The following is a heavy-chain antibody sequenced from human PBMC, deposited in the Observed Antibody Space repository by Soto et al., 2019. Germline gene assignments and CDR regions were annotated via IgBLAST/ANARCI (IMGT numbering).Heavy chain of an antibody. CDR2: IIPMFGIG. Sequence: QVQLVQSGAEVGKPGSSLKVSCKVSGGTLSSYTITWVRQAPGQGLEWMGRIIPMFGIGNYAQKFQGRVTITADKSTNTAYMELSSLRSEDTAVYYCARYDIGYGMDVWGQGTTVTVSS. D-gene: IGHD3-9*01. CDR1: GGTLSSYT. V-gene: IGHV1-69*02. J-gene: IGHJ6*02. CDR3: ARYDIGYGMDV.